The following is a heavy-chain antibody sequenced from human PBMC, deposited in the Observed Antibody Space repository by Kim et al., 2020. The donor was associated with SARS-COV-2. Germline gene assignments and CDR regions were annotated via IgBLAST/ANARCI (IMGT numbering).Heavy chain of an antibody. V-gene: IGHV3-7*04. Sequence: LTCAASGFTFSSYWMNWVRQAPGKGLEWVANIKQDGSEKYYVDSVKGRFTISRDNAKNSLYLQMNSLRAEDTAVYYCRRAVAAGYWGQGTLVTVSS. D-gene: IGHD2-15*01. CDR1: GFTFSSYW. CDR2: IKQDGSEK. CDR3: RRAVAAGY. J-gene: IGHJ4*02.